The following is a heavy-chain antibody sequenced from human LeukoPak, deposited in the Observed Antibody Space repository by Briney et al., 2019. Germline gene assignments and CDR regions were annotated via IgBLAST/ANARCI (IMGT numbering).Heavy chain of an antibody. J-gene: IGHJ4*02. CDR2: ISYDGSNK. Sequence: HPGRSLRLSCAASGFTFSSYGMHWVRQAPGKGLEWVAVISYDGSNKYYADSVKGRFTISRDNSKNTLYLQMNSLRAEDTAVYYCAKALGYYYDSSGYPLGYWGQGTLVTVSS. CDR3: AKALGYYYDSSGYPLGY. CDR1: GFTFSSYG. D-gene: IGHD3-22*01. V-gene: IGHV3-30*18.